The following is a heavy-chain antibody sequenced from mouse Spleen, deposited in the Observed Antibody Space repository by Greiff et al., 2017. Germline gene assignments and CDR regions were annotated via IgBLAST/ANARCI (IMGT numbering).Heavy chain of an antibody. CDR2: INPYNGGT. CDR1: GYTFTDYY. D-gene: IGHD3-2*01. Sequence: EVQLQQSGPVLVKPGASVKMSCKASGYTFTDYYMNWVKQSHGKSLEWIGVINPYNGGTSYNQKFKGKATLTVDKSSSTAYMGLNSLTSEDSAVYYCARELDSSGYVYFDYWGQGTTLTVSS. V-gene: IGHV1-19*01. CDR3: ARELDSSGYVYFDY. J-gene: IGHJ2*01.